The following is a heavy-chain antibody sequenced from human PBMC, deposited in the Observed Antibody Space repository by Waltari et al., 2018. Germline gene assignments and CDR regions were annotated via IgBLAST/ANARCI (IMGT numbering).Heavy chain of an antibody. CDR2: IYYSGST. CDR1: GGSISSSSYY. Sequence: QLQLQASGQGLVKPSETLSLTCTVSGGSISSSSYYWGWIRQPPGKGLEWIGSIYYSGSTYYNPSRKSRVTISLDTSKNQFSLKLSSVTAADTAVYYCAREPSNRFDPWGQGTLVTVSS. CDR3: AREPSNRFDP. V-gene: IGHV4-39*07. J-gene: IGHJ5*02.